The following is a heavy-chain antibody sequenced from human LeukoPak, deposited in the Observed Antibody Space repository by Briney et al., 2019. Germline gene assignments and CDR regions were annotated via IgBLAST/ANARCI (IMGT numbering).Heavy chain of an antibody. Sequence: SETLSLTCTVSGGSISSGGYYRSWIRQHPGKGLEWIGYIYYSGSTYYNPSLKSRVTISVDTSKNQFSLKLSSVTAADTAVYYCARHYDSSGADAFDIWGQGTMVTVSS. CDR1: GGSISSGGYY. V-gene: IGHV4-31*03. D-gene: IGHD3-22*01. J-gene: IGHJ3*02. CDR3: ARHYDSSGADAFDI. CDR2: IYYSGST.